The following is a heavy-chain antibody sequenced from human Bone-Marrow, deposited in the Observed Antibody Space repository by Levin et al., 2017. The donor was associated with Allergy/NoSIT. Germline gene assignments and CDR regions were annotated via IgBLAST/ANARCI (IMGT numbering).Heavy chain of an antibody. CDR2: IYSGGST. CDR1: GFTVSSNY. Sequence: PRASVKVSCVASGFTVSSNYMNWVRQAPGKGLEWVSVIYSGGSTYYADSVKGRFTISRDNSKNTLYLQMSSLRAEDTAVYYCATDRAYCSNTTCYLPDAFDIWGQGTMVTVSS. V-gene: IGHV3-66*01. D-gene: IGHD2-2*01. J-gene: IGHJ3*02. CDR3: ATDRAYCSNTTCYLPDAFDI.